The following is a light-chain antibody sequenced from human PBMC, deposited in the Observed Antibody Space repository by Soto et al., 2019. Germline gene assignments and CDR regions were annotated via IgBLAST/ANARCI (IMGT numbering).Light chain of an antibody. CDR3: QQYDNLPYT. V-gene: IGKV1-33*01. CDR1: QDISKY. Sequence: DITMTKSPSSLSASVGDRVTITCQASQDISKYLNWFQQKPGKAPKILIYDASNLETGVPSRFSGSGSGTDFVFTISSLQPDDIATYYCQQYDNLPYTFGQGTKLEIK. CDR2: DAS. J-gene: IGKJ2*01.